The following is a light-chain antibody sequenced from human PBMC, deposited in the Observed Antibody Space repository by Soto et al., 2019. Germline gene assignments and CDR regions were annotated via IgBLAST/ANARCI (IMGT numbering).Light chain of an antibody. CDR1: SSDIGAYNF. J-gene: IGLJ2*01. CDR3: TSWTTRTTRN. CDR2: DVN. Sequence: QSALTQPASVSGSPGQSITISCTGTSSDIGAYNFVSWYQQHPGKAPKLMLYDVNIRPSGVSNRFSGSKSGNTAALTISGLQAEDEAHYYCTSWTTRTTRNFGGGTQQTVL. V-gene: IGLV2-14*03.